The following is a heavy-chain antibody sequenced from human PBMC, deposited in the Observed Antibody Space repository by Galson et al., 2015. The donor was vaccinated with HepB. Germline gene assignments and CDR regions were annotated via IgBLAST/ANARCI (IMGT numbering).Heavy chain of an antibody. CDR3: ARDLDYGGVYGSTWYFDY. V-gene: IGHV1-2*06. Sequence: SVKVSCKASGYTFIGYHIHWVRQALGQGLEWMGHVDPNNGVTNYAQKFHGRITVSRDTSINTVYMELNSLISDDTAVYYCARDLDYGGVYGSTWYFDYWGQGTLVTVSS. J-gene: IGHJ4*02. CDR2: VDPNNGVT. D-gene: IGHD4-23*01. CDR1: GYTFIGYH.